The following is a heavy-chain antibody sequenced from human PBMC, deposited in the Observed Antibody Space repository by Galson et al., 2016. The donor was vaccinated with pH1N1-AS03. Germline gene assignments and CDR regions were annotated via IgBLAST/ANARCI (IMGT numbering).Heavy chain of an antibody. Sequence: SVKVSCKASGDSFSGYYMHWVRQAPGQGLEWMGWINPNSGDTKYAQKFQGRVTMTRDTSIRTVYMDLSGLRFDDTALYYCARDRDYYGSGSYYNGVIGSFDCWGQGTLVTVSS. J-gene: IGHJ4*02. V-gene: IGHV1-2*02. CDR2: INPNSGDT. CDR1: GDSFSGYY. CDR3: ARDRDYYGSGSYYNGVIGSFDC. D-gene: IGHD3-10*01.